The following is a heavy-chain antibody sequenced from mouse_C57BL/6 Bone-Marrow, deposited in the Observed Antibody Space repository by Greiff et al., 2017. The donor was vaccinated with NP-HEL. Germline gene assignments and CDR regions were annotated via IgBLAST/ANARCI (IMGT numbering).Heavy chain of an antibody. D-gene: IGHD1-1*01. V-gene: IGHV1-64*01. Sequence: VQLKQPGAELVKPGASVKLSCKASGYTFTSYWMHWVKQRPGQGLEWIGMIHPNSGSTNYNEKFKSKATLTVDKSSSTAYMQLSSLTSEDSAVYYCARRYYYGSSYDAMDYWGQGTSVTVSS. J-gene: IGHJ4*01. CDR1: GYTFTSYW. CDR2: IHPNSGST. CDR3: ARRYYYGSSYDAMDY.